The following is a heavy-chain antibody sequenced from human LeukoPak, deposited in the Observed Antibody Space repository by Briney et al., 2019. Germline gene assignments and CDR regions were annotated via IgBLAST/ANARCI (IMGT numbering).Heavy chain of an antibody. CDR1: GYTFTSYG. V-gene: IGHV1-18*01. J-gene: IGHJ4*02. Sequence: ASVKVSCKASGYTFTSYGISWVRQAPGQGLEWMGWISAYNGNTNYAQKLQGRVTMTTDTSTSTAYMELRSLRSDDTAVYYCARDSYNWNYERFDYWGQGTLVTVSS. D-gene: IGHD1-7*01. CDR3: ARDSYNWNYERFDY. CDR2: ISAYNGNT.